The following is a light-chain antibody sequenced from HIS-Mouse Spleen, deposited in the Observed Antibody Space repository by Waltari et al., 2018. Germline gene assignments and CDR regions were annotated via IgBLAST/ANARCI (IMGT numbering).Light chain of an antibody. J-gene: IGLJ2*01. CDR2: EGS. CDR1: SRDVGRYNL. CDR3: CSYAGSSPYVV. Sequence: QSALTQPASVSGSPGPSITISCTGTSRDVGRYNLASWYQQHPGKAPKLMIYEGSKRPSGVSNRFSGSKSGNTASLTISGLQAEDEADYYCCSYAGSSPYVVFGGGTKLTVL. V-gene: IGLV2-23*01.